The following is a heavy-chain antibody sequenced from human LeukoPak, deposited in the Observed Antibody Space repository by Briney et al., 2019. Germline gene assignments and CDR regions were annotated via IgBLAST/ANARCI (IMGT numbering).Heavy chain of an antibody. Sequence: SETLSVTCTVSGGSMNSHYWSWIRQPPGKGLEWIGYMLDTVTTKDNPSLKSRFTLSADTSKNQFSLRLTSVTAADTAVYYCATIKRGNTYGYFDFWGQGILVTVSS. CDR3: ATIKRGNTYGYFDF. CDR1: GGSMNSHY. V-gene: IGHV4-59*11. CDR2: MLDTVTT. D-gene: IGHD5-18*01. J-gene: IGHJ4*02.